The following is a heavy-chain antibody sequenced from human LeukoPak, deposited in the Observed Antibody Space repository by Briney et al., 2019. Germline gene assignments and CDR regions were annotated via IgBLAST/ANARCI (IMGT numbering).Heavy chain of an antibody. CDR1: GFTFSIYA. Sequence: GGSLRLSCAASGFTFSIYAMNWVRQAPGKGLQWVSVISGGGDTTYYADSMRGRFTISRDNSKNTLYLQMNSLRAEDTAVYFCAKKGGGNYLDYWGQGTLVTVSS. CDR2: ISGGGDTT. CDR3: AKKGGGNYLDY. D-gene: IGHD1-26*01. J-gene: IGHJ4*02. V-gene: IGHV3-23*01.